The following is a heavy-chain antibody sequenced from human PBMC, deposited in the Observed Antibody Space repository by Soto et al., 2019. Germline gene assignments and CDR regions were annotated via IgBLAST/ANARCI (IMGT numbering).Heavy chain of an antibody. V-gene: IGHV3-74*01. CDR3: VRAAFHSYYLDY. CDR2: IKGDETTS. CDR1: GFTFASYW. Sequence: QTGGSLRLSCAASGFTFASYWIHWVRQVPGKGLLWMSRIKGDETTSSYADSVKGRFTISRDNAKNTVYLQMNSLRAEDTAVYYCVRAAFHSYYLDYWGRGTLVTSPQ. J-gene: IGHJ4*02. D-gene: IGHD3-3*02.